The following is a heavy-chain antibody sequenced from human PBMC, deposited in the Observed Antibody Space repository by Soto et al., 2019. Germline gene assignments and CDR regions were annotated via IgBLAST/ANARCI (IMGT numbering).Heavy chain of an antibody. CDR3: SGGGRPGQIDWFDP. CDR2: ICRYGST. V-gene: IGHV4-4*02. CDR1: GGSLSSCNW. J-gene: IGHJ5*02. Sequence: QVQLQGSGPRLVKPSGTLSLTCAVYGGSLSSCNWWSWVRQPPGKGREWIGEICRYGSTSYNPSFKSRVTIAVDKTKNQISLKMTSLTAADTAVYFCSGGGRPGQIDWFDPWGQGILVTVSS. D-gene: IGHD2-21*01.